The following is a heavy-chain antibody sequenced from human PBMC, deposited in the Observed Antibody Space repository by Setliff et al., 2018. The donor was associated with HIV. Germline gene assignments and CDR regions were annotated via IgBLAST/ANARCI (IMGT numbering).Heavy chain of an antibody. CDR2: ISAYNGNK. V-gene: IGHV1-18*01. Sequence: ASVKVSCKASGYTFTSYGISWVRQAPGQGLEWMGWISAYNGNKNYAQRLQGRVTITTDTSTSTAYMELRSLRSDDTAVYYCAGSAGESTGLHSDWNDVLFFDYWGQGTLVTVSS. CDR1: GYTFTSYG. J-gene: IGHJ4*02. CDR3: AGSAGESTGLHSDWNDVLFFDY. D-gene: IGHD1-1*01.